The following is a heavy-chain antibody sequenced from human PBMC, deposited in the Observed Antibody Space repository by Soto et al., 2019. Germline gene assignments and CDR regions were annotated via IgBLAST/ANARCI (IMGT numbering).Heavy chain of an antibody. Sequence: QVQLVESGGGLVKPGGSLRLSCAASGFTFSDYYMSWIRQAPGKGLEWVSYISSSSSYTNYADSVKGRFTISRDNAKHSLYLQMNSLRAEDTAVYYCARGESGSYFGPGVATRWGQGTLVTVSS. V-gene: IGHV3-11*06. CDR3: ARGESGSYFGPGVATR. J-gene: IGHJ4*02. D-gene: IGHD1-26*01. CDR2: ISSSSSYT. CDR1: GFTFSDYY.